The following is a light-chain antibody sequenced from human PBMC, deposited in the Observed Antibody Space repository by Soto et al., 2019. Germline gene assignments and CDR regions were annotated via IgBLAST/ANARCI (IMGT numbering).Light chain of an antibody. CDR2: DVS. CDR1: SDDVGGYNY. V-gene: IGLV2-14*03. Sequence: QSALTQPASVSGSPGQSITISCTGTSDDVGGYNYVSWYQQHPGKAPKLMIFDVSNRTSEVSSRFSGSKSGNTASLTISGLQAEDEGDYYCSSYTSTSIVAFGGGTKVTVL. CDR3: SSYTSTSIVA. J-gene: IGLJ2*01.